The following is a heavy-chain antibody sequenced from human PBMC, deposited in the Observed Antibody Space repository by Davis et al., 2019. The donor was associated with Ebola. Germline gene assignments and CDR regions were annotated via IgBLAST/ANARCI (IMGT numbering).Heavy chain of an antibody. Sequence: PSETLSLTCTVSGGSITSSHYWSWIRQPPGKGLEWIGYIHYSGSTNYNSSLQSRVTISLDTSKNQFSLKLISVTAADTAVYYCARALSYYYGSGSYYNPDAFDIWGQGTMVTVSS. CDR3: ARALSYYYGSGSYYNPDAFDI. CDR2: IHYSGST. D-gene: IGHD3-10*01. CDR1: GGSITSSHY. J-gene: IGHJ3*02. V-gene: IGHV4-59*08.